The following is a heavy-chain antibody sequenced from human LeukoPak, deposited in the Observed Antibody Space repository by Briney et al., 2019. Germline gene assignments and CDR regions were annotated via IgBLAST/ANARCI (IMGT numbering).Heavy chain of an antibody. CDR3: AKLAYCGGDCSDDAFDI. CDR1: GFTFSSYG. Sequence: PGGSLRLSCAASGFTFSSYGMHWVRQAPGKGLEWVAVIWYDGSNKYYADSVKGRFTISSDNSKNTLYLQMNSLRAEDTAVYYCAKLAYCGGDCSDDAFDIWGQGTMVTVSS. D-gene: IGHD2-21*02. CDR2: IWYDGSNK. V-gene: IGHV3-30*02. J-gene: IGHJ3*02.